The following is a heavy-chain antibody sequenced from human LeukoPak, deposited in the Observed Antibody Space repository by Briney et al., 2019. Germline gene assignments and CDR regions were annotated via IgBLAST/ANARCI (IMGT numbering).Heavy chain of an antibody. CDR1: GFTFSSYE. CDR3: ANYAGYSSG. V-gene: IGHV3-48*03. CDR2: ISSSGSTI. D-gene: IGHD6-19*01. J-gene: IGHJ4*02. Sequence: PGGSLRLSCAASGFTFSSYEMNWVRQAPGKGLEWVSYISSSGSTIYYADSVKGRFTISRDNSKNTLYLQMNSLRAEDTAVYYCANYAGYSSGWGQGTLVTVSS.